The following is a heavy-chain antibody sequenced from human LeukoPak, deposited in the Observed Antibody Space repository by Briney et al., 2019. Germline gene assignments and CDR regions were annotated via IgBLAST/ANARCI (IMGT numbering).Heavy chain of an antibody. CDR2: ITSSSSYI. CDR3: ARSYSSSRGTFDY. Sequence: GGSLRLSCAVSGFTSSGDWTHWVRQAPGKGLEWVSSITSSSSYIYYADSVKGRFTISRDNAKNSLYLQMNSLRAEDTAVYYCARSYSSSRGTFDYWGQGTLVTVSS. D-gene: IGHD6-6*01. CDR1: GFTSSGDW. V-gene: IGHV3-21*01. J-gene: IGHJ4*02.